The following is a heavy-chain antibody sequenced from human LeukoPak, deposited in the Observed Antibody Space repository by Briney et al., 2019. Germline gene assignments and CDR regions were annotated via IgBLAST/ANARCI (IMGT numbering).Heavy chain of an antibody. CDR1: GYTFTSYA. CDR2: ISAYNGNT. J-gene: IGHJ4*02. CDR3: ARTVDTAMVTQAPYYFDY. Sequence: GASVKVSCKASGYTFTSYAMQWVRQAPGQGLEWMGWISAYNGNTNYAQKLQGRVTMTTDTSTSTAYMELRSLRSDDTAVYYCARTVDTAMVTQAPYYFDYWGQGTLVTVSS. V-gene: IGHV1-18*01. D-gene: IGHD5-18*01.